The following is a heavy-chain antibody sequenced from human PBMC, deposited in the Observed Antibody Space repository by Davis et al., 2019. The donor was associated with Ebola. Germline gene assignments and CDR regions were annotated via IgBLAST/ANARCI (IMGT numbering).Heavy chain of an antibody. CDR1: GGTFSSYA. D-gene: IGHD1-26*01. J-gene: IGHJ4*02. V-gene: IGHV1-69*04. CDR3: ARDVGATGDY. Sequence: SVKVSCKASGGTFSSYAISWVRPAPGQGLAWMGRIIPILGIANYAQKFQGRVTITADKSTSTAYMELSSLRSEDTAVYYCARDVGATGDYWGQGTLVTVSS. CDR2: IIPILGIA.